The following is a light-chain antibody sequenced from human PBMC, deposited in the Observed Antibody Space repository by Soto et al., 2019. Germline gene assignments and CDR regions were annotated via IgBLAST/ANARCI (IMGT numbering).Light chain of an antibody. V-gene: IGKV1-5*01. J-gene: IGKJ1*01. CDR1: QSISSW. CDR2: DAS. CDR3: QQYNSYRT. Sequence: DIQMTPSPSTPSSSAGDRVTIPFRASQSISSWLAWYQQKPGKAPKLLIYDASSLESGVPSRFSDSGSGTEFTLTISSLKPDDFATYYCQQYNSYRTFGQGTKVDIK.